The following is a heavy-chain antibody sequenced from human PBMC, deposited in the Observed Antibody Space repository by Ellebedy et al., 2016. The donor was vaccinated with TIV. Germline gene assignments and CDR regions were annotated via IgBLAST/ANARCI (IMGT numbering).Heavy chain of an antibody. CDR1: GLTFSNHW. V-gene: IGHV3-7*03. Sequence: GESLKISCAASGLTFSNHWMSWVRQAPGKGLEWVANINGDGSEMYYVDSVKGRFNISRDNAKNSLYLQMNSLRVEDTAVYYCAPHGNYRNDLWGQGTLVTVSS. J-gene: IGHJ5*02. D-gene: IGHD4-23*01. CDR3: APHGNYRNDL. CDR2: INGDGSEM.